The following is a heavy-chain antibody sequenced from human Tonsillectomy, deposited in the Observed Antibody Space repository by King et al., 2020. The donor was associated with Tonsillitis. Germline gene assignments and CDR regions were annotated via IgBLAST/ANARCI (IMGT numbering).Heavy chain of an antibody. J-gene: IGHJ4*01. CDR3: ARDLRPNRGSSSGWFGGY. D-gene: IGHD6-19*01. V-gene: IGHV1-18*04. Sequence: VQLVESGPEVKKPGASVKVSCTAPNFTFTTYGFSWVRQAPGQGLEWMGYINTYEGNTDYAQKFNGRVTMTRDTSTSTVYMELRSLKSDDTAVYYCARDLRPNRGSSSGWFGGYWGQGPLVTVSS. CDR2: INTYEGNT. CDR1: NFTFTTYG.